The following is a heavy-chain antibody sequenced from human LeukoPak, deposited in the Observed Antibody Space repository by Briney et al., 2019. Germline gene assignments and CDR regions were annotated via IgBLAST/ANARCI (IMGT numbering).Heavy chain of an antibody. V-gene: IGHV4-34*01. CDR3: ARGRASRNVVVVAATLFDY. J-gene: IGHJ4*02. CDR2: INHSGST. D-gene: IGHD2-15*01. Sequence: SETLSLTCAVYGGSFSGYYWSWIRQPPGKGLEWIGEINHSGSTNYNQSLKSRVTISVDTSKNQFSLKLSSVTAADTAVYYCARGRASRNVVVVAATLFDYWGQGTLVTVSS. CDR1: GGSFSGYY.